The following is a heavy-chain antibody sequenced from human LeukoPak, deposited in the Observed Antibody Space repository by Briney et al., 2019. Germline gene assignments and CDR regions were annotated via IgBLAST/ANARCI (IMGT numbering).Heavy chain of an antibody. CDR2: IYYSGST. V-gene: IGHV4-59*01. D-gene: IGHD3-22*01. CDR1: GGALSSYY. Sequence: SETLSLTCTVSGGALSSYYWSWIRQPPGKGLEWIGYIYYSGSTNYNPSLKSRVTISVDTSKNQFSLKLSSATAADTAVYYCARSGAYYYDSSGYYTFDYWGQGTLVTVSS. CDR3: ARSGAYYYDSSGYYTFDY. J-gene: IGHJ4*02.